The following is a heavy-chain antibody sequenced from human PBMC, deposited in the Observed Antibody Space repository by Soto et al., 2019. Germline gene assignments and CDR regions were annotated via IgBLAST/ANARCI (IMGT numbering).Heavy chain of an antibody. CDR1: GYTFTSYD. CDR2: MNPNSGNT. J-gene: IGHJ4*02. D-gene: IGHD2-15*01. Sequence: SVKVSCKASGYTFTSYDINWVRQATGQGLEWMGWMNPNSGNTGYAQKFQGRVTMTRNTSISTAYMDLSSLKASDTAMYYCARPKVAATGYYFDYWGQGTLVTVSS. V-gene: IGHV1-8*01. CDR3: ARPKVAATGYYFDY.